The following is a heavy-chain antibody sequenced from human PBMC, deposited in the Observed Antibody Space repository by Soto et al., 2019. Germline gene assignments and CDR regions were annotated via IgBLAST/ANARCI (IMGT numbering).Heavy chain of an antibody. D-gene: IGHD2-2*01. J-gene: IGHJ6*02. CDR1: GYTFTGYY. CDR2: INPNSGGT. Sequence: ASVKVSCKASGYTFTGYYMHWVRQAPGQGLEWMGWINPNSGGTNYAQKFQGRVTMTRDTSISTAYMELSRLRSDDTAVYYCASPLAPAASYGMDVWGQGTTVTVSS. V-gene: IGHV1-2*02. CDR3: ASPLAPAASYGMDV.